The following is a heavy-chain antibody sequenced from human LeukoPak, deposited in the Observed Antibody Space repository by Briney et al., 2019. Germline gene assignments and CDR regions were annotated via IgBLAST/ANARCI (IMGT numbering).Heavy chain of an antibody. CDR3: AKDILQYYYDSSGSYDY. CDR2: ISWNSGSI. CDR1: GFTFDDYA. Sequence: GRSLRLSCAASGFTFDDYAMHWVRQAPGKGLEWVSGISWNSGSIGYADSVKGRFTISRDNAKNSLYLQMNSLRAEDTALYYCAKDILQYYYDSSGSYDYWGQGTLVTASS. D-gene: IGHD3-22*01. V-gene: IGHV3-9*01. J-gene: IGHJ4*02.